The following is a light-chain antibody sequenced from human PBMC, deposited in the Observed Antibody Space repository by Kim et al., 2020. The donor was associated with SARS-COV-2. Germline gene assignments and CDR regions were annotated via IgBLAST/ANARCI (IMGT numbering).Light chain of an antibody. J-gene: IGLJ2*01. Sequence: SGSPGQTASITCSGDKLGDEYACWYQQKPGQSPVLVIYQDSKRPSGIPERFSGSNSGNTATLTISETQAMDEADYYCQAWDSSNVVFGGGTQLTVL. CDR3: QAWDSSNVV. CDR1: KLGDEY. CDR2: QDS. V-gene: IGLV3-1*01.